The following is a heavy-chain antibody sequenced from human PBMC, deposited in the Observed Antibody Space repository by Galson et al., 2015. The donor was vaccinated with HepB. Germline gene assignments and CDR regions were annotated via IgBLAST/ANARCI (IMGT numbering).Heavy chain of an antibody. V-gene: IGHV1-18*01. D-gene: IGHD5-24*01. CDR2: ISAYNGNT. CDR1: GYTFTSYG. CDR3: ARGAGDVEMATMNDFDY. J-gene: IGHJ4*02. Sequence: SVKVSCKASGYTFTSYGISWVRQAPGQGLEWMGWISAYNGNTNYAQKLQGRVTMTTDTSTSTAYMELRSLRSDDTAVYYCARGAGDVEMATMNDFDYWGQGTLVTVSS.